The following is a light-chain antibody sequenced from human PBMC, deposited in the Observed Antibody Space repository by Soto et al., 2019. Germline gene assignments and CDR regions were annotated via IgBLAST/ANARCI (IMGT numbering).Light chain of an antibody. CDR2: GAS. CDR3: QQYGSSPWT. J-gene: IGKJ1*01. CDR1: QSVSSNY. Sequence: EIVLTQSPGTLSLSPGERATLSCRASQSVSSNYLAWYQQKPGQAPRPLIYGASSRATGIPDRFSGSGAGTDCTLTISRLESEDFAVYYSQQYGSSPWTFGQGTKVVIK. V-gene: IGKV3-20*01.